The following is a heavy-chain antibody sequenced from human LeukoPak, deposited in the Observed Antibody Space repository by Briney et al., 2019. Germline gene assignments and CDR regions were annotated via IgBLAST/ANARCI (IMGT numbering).Heavy chain of an antibody. J-gene: IGHJ4*02. V-gene: IGHV3-21*01. D-gene: IGHD4-17*01. Sequence: GESLRLSCVASGFTFSYYTMNWVRQAPGKGLEWLSSIRSGGHYIYYADSEKGRFTISRDNAKNSLYLQMNSLRAEDTAVYYCASAFFDYGDYRADKDYWGQGTLVTASS. CDR2: IRSGGHYI. CDR1: GFTFSYYT. CDR3: ASAFFDYGDYRADKDY.